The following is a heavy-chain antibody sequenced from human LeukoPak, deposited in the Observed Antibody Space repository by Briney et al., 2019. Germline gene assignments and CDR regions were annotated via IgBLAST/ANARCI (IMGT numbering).Heavy chain of an antibody. Sequence: GASVKVSCKASGYTFTSYDINRVRQATGQGLEWMGWMNPNSGNTGYAQKFQGRVTMTRNTSISTAYMELSSLRSEDTAVYYCARDIDSSSTNWFDPWGQGTLVTVSS. CDR2: MNPNSGNT. J-gene: IGHJ5*02. CDR1: GYTFTSYD. V-gene: IGHV1-8*01. CDR3: ARDIDSSSTNWFDP. D-gene: IGHD6-13*01.